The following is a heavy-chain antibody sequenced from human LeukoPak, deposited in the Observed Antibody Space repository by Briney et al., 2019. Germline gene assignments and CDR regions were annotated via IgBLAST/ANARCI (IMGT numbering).Heavy chain of an antibody. D-gene: IGHD3-16*01. V-gene: IGHV4-38-2*02. CDR2: IYYSGST. J-gene: IGHJ5*02. CDR3: TRGPLWVKERLFDP. CDR1: GYSISTGYY. Sequence: SETLSLTCTVSGYSISTGYYWDWIRQPPGKGLEWIGSIYYSGSTYYNPSLKSRVTISVDTSKNQFSLKLSSVTAADTAVYYCTRGPLWVKERLFDPWGQGTLVTVSS.